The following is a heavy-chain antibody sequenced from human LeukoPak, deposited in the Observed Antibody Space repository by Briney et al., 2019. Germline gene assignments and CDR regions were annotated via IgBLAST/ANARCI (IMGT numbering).Heavy chain of an antibody. D-gene: IGHD6-19*01. Sequence: PGRSLRLSCAASGFTFSSYGMHWVRQAPGKGLEWVAVISYDGSNKYYADSVKGRFIISRDNSKNTLYLQMNSLRAEDTAVYYCAKDRAWRAVAGADTTYYYYYGMDVWGQGTTVTVSS. CDR3: AKDRAWRAVAGADTTYYYYYGMDV. J-gene: IGHJ6*02. CDR2: ISYDGSNK. V-gene: IGHV3-30*18. CDR1: GFTFSSYG.